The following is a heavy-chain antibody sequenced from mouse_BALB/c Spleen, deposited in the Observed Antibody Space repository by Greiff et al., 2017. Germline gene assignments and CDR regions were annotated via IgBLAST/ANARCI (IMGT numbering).Heavy chain of an antibody. V-gene: IGHV7-3*02. D-gene: IGHD2-3*01. CDR3: ARDGYYPLDY. CDR2: IRNKANGYTT. J-gene: IGHJ2*01. Sequence: EVQVVESGGGLVQPGGSLRLSCATSGFTFTDYYMSWVRQPPGKALEWLGFIRNKANGYTTEYSASVKGRFTISRDNSQSILYLQMNTLRAEDSATYYCARDGYYPLDYWGQGTTLTVSS. CDR1: GFTFTDYY.